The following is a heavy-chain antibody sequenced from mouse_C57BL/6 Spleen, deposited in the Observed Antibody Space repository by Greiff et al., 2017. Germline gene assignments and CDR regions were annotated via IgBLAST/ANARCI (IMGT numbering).Heavy chain of an antibody. J-gene: IGHJ4*01. CDR1: GYAFSSYW. CDR3: ASEVTTVVARDMDY. CDR2: IYPGDGDT. V-gene: IGHV1-80*01. D-gene: IGHD1-1*01. Sequence: VQLVESGAELVKPGASVKISCKASGYAFSSYWMNWVKQRPGKGLEWIGQIYPGDGDTNYNGKFKGKATLTADKSSSTAYMQLSSLTSEDSAVYFCASEVTTVVARDMDYWGQGTSVTVSS.